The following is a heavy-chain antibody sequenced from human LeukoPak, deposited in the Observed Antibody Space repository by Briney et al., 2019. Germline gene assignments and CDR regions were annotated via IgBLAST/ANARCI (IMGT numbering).Heavy chain of an antibody. CDR2: ISGSGGST. Sequence: GGSLRLSCAASGFTFSSYAMSWVRQAPGKGLEWVSAISGSGGSTYYADSVKGRFTISRDNSRNTPYLQMNSLRAEDTAVYYCAKGIEYSSSSSYDCWGQGTLVTVSS. J-gene: IGHJ4*02. V-gene: IGHV3-23*01. CDR3: AKGIEYSSSSSYDC. D-gene: IGHD6-13*01. CDR1: GFTFSSYA.